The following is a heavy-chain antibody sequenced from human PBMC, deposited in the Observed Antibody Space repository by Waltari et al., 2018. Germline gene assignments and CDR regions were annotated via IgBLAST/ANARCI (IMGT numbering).Heavy chain of an antibody. Sequence: QVQLVQSGAEVKKPGASVKVSCKASGYTFTRYDINWVRQATGKGLGWMGWMNPNRGKPGYAPKFQGGVTMTRNTSISTAYMELSSLRSEDTAVYYCARALRSRTFFDYWGQGTLVTVSS. J-gene: IGHJ4*02. CDR1: GYTFTRYD. CDR2: MNPNRGKP. CDR3: ARALRSRTFFDY. V-gene: IGHV1-8*01.